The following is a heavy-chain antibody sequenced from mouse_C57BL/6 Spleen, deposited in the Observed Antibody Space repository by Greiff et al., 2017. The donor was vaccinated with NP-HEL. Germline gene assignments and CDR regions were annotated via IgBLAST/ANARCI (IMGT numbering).Heavy chain of an antibody. D-gene: IGHD1-1*01. J-gene: IGHJ1*03. Sequence: QVQLQQPGAELVKPGASVKLSCKASGYTFTSYWMHWVKQRPGRGLEWIGRIDPNSGGTKYNEKFKSKATLTVDKPSSTAYMQLSSLTSEDSAVYYCERDGYGSSSYWYFDVWGTRTTVTVSS. CDR2: IDPNSGGT. V-gene: IGHV1-72*01. CDR3: ERDGYGSSSYWYFDV. CDR1: GYTFTSYW.